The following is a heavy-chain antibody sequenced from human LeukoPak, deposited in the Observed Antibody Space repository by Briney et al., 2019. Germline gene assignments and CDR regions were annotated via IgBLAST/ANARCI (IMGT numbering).Heavy chain of an antibody. CDR3: ARGHATEPQYSSGWYDDFDY. J-gene: IGHJ4*02. CDR2: ISYDGSHK. Sequence: GRSLRLSCAASGFTFSTYGMHWVRQAPGKGLEWVAVISYDGSHKYYGDFVKGRFTISRDNPKNTLYLEMNGLRAEDTAVYYCARGHATEPQYSSGWYDDFDYWGQGTLVTVSS. CDR1: GFTFSTYG. D-gene: IGHD6-19*01. V-gene: IGHV3-30*03.